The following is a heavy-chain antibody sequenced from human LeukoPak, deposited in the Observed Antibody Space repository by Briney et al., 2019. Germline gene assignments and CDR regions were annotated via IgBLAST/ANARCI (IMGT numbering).Heavy chain of an antibody. V-gene: IGHV3-64D*09. Sequence: GGSLRLSCSPSGFTFKIYSMHWVRQAPGKGLEYVLAINTDGNTTYYADSVKGRFTISRDNSKNTLYLQMSSMRTEDTAVYYCVKGMTTVATVLDFWGQGTLVTASS. D-gene: IGHD4-23*01. CDR1: GFTFKIYS. J-gene: IGHJ4*02. CDR2: INTDGNTT. CDR3: VKGMTTVATVLDF.